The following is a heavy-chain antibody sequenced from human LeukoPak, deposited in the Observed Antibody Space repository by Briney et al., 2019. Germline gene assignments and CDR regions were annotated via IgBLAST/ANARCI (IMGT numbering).Heavy chain of an antibody. CDR2: ISAYNGNT. D-gene: IGHD3-3*01. J-gene: IGHJ4*02. Sequence: ASVKVSCKASGYTFTSYGISWVRQAPGQGLEWMGWISAYNGNTNYAQKLQGRVTMTTDTSTSTAYMELRSLRSDDTAVYYCARVDDFWSGYPLPHFDYWGQGTLVTVSS. CDR3: ARVDDFWSGYPLPHFDY. V-gene: IGHV1-18*01. CDR1: GYTFTSYG.